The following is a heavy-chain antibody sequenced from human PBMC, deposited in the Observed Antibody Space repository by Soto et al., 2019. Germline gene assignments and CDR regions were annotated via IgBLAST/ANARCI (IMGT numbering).Heavy chain of an antibody. CDR3: ATGVVPTLLDAFDI. CDR1: GFTFSSYS. V-gene: IGHV3-48*01. J-gene: IGHJ3*02. D-gene: IGHD3-3*01. CDR2: ISSSSTI. Sequence: GGSLRLSCAASGFTFSSYSMNWVRQAPGKGLEWVSYISSSSTIYYADSVKGRFTISRDNAKNSLYLQMNSLRAEDTAVYYCATGVVPTLLDAFDIWGQGTMVTVSS.